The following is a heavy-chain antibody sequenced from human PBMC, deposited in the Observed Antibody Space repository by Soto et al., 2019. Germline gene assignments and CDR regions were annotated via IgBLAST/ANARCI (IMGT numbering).Heavy chain of an antibody. D-gene: IGHD3-22*01. J-gene: IGHJ3*02. CDR2: INHSGST. V-gene: IGHV4-34*01. Sequence: SETLSLTCVVYGGSFSGYYWSWIRQPPGKGLEWIGEINHSGSTNYNPSLKSRVTISVDTSKNQFSLKLSSVTAADTAVYYCARGRVNYYDSSGYYLVDAFDIWGQGTMVPVSS. CDR1: GGSFSGYY. CDR3: ARGRVNYYDSSGYYLVDAFDI.